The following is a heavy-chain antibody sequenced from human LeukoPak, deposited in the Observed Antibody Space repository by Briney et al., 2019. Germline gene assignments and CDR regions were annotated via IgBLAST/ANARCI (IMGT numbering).Heavy chain of an antibody. V-gene: IGHV3-43*01. D-gene: IGHD6-6*01. J-gene: IGHJ4*02. Sequence: GGSLRLSCAASGFSFDNYTMHWVRQTPGRGLEWVALISWDGGSTYYTDSVKGRFTISRDNSKNSLYLQMNSLRTEDTAFYYCAKVLYTTSWVGVDYWGQGTLVTVSS. CDR3: AKVLYTTSWVGVDY. CDR1: GFSFDNYT. CDR2: ISWDGGST.